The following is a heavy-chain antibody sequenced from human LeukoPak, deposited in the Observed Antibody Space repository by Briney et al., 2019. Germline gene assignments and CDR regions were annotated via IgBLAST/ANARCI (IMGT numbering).Heavy chain of an antibody. J-gene: IGHJ6*02. CDR1: GGSISSYY. V-gene: IGHV4-59*01. Sequence: SETLSLTCTVSGGSISSYYWSWIRQPPGKGLEWIGYIYYSGSTNYNPSLKSRVTISVDTSKNQFSLKLSSVTAADTAVCYCARVPIVVVPAAMEIYYYYYYGMDVWGQGTTVTVSS. CDR2: IYYSGST. CDR3: ARVPIVVVPAAMEIYYYYYYGMDV. D-gene: IGHD2-2*01.